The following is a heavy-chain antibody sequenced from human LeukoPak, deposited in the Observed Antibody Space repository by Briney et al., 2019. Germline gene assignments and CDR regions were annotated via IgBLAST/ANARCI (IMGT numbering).Heavy chain of an antibody. V-gene: IGHV3-9*01. CDR3: AKGGVDTANNWFDP. J-gene: IGHJ5*02. D-gene: IGHD5-18*01. Sequence: GRSLRLSCAASGFTFDDYAMHWVRQAPGKGLEWVSGISWNSGSLGYADSVKGRFTISRDNAKNSLYLQMNSLRAEDTALYYCAKGGVDTANNWFDPWGQGTLVTVSS. CDR2: ISWNSGSL. CDR1: GFTFDDYA.